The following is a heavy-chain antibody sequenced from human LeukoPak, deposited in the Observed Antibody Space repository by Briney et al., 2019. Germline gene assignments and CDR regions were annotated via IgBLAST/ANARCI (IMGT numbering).Heavy chain of an antibody. CDR1: GFTFSSYI. D-gene: IGHD1-26*01. Sequence: PGGTLRLSCAASGFTFSSYIMNWVRQAPGKELEGVSTINSSSYIYYAASVQGRFTMSRENAYNTLQLQMNSLRGEDPDVYYCARQWELPGAYYMDVWGKGTTVTVSS. J-gene: IGHJ6*03. CDR2: INSSSYI. V-gene: IGHV3-21*06. CDR3: ARQWELPGAYYMDV.